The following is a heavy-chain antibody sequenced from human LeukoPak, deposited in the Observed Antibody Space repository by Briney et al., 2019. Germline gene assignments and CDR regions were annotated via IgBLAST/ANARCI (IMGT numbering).Heavy chain of an antibody. D-gene: IGHD2-15*01. CDR1: GYTFTSYY. CDR2: INPSGGST. CDR3: ARNPVVVALYSDYYYYYGMDV. V-gene: IGHV1-46*01. Sequence: ASVKVSCKASGYTFTSYYMHWVRQAPGQGLEWMGIINPSGGSTSYAQKFQGRVTMTRDTSTSTVYMELSSLRSEDTAVYYCARNPVVVALYSDYYYYYGMDVWGQGTTVTVSS. J-gene: IGHJ6*02.